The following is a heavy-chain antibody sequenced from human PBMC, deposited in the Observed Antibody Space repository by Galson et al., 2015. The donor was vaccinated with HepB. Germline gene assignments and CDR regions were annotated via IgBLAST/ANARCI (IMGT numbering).Heavy chain of an antibody. CDR3: ARGYVRSNGSGANRYFDL. CDR1: GFTVNSNY. CDR2: IYSGGST. D-gene: IGHD3-10*01. V-gene: IGHV3-53*01. J-gene: IGHJ2*01. Sequence: SLRLSCAASGFTVNSNYMSWVRQAPGKGLEWVSVIYSGGSTYYADSVKGRFTISRDNSKNTLYLQMNSLRAEDTAVYYCARGYVRSNGSGANRYFDLWGRGTLVTVSS.